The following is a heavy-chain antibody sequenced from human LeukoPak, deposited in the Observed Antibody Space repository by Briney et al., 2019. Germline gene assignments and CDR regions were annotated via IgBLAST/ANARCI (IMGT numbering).Heavy chain of an antibody. CDR3: ARDLTAGNDSSGYYYRWFDP. J-gene: IGHJ5*02. CDR1: GGSISSYY. D-gene: IGHD3-22*01. CDR2: IYYSGST. Sequence: SETLSLTCTVSGGSISSYYWSWIRQPPGKGLEWIGYIYYSGSTNYNPSLKSRVTISVDTSKNQFSLKLSSVTAAGTAVYYCARDLTAGNDSSGYYYRWFDPWGQGTLVTVSS. V-gene: IGHV4-59*01.